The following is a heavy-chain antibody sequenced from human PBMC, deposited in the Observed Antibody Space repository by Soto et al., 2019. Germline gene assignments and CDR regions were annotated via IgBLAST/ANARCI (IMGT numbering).Heavy chain of an antibody. Sequence: QVQLVESGGGLVKPGGSLRLSCAASGFTFSDYYMSWIRQAPGKGLESLSYISGSSSDTKYADSVRGRFTISRDNAKNSLXLXXNXXRXEDTAVYYCATGPRRLSDWGQGTPVIVSS. CDR1: GFTFSDYY. V-gene: IGHV3-11*05. J-gene: IGHJ4*02. D-gene: IGHD3-3*01. CDR3: ATGPRRLSD. CDR2: ISGSSSDT.